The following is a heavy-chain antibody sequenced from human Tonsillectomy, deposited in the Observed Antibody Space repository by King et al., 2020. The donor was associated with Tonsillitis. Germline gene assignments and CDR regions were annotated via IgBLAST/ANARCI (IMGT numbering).Heavy chain of an antibody. D-gene: IGHD3-22*01. V-gene: IGHV1-18*04. CDR1: GYTFTSYA. CDR3: ARADDSSGYYNAFDI. J-gene: IGHJ3*02. Sequence: QLVQSGAEVKKPGASVKVSCKASGYTFTSYAISWVRQAPGQGLEWMGWISAYNGNTNYAQKFQGRVTMTTDTSTGTAYMDLRSLRSDDTAVCYCARADDSSGYYNAFDIWGQGTMVTVPS. CDR2: ISAYNGNT.